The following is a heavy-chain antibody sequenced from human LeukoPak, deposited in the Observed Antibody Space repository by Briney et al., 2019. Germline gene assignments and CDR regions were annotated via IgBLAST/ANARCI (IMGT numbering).Heavy chain of an antibody. Sequence: GGSLRLSCSASGFVFSIYTMYWVRQTPGKGPEYVSTISGSGNGFSIYYADSVKGRFTISRDDSKSILYLQMNGLRSEDTAVYYCVKDFGRVRGTPDSWGQGTLVTVSS. CDR2: ISGSGNGFSI. CDR3: VKDFGRVRGTPDS. CDR1: GFVFSIYT. J-gene: IGHJ4*02. V-gene: IGHV3-64D*06. D-gene: IGHD3-16*01.